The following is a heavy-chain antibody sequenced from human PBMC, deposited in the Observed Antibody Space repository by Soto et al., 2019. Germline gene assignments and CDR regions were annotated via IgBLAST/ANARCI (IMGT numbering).Heavy chain of an antibody. Sequence: SETLSLTCTVYGGSFSGYYWSWIRQHPGKGLEWIGYIYYSGSTYYNPSLKSRVTISVDTSKNQFSLKLSSVTAADTAVYYCANYPTTVTSDYWGQGTLVTVS. CDR2: IYYSGST. V-gene: IGHV4-59*06. CDR3: ANYPTTVTSDY. J-gene: IGHJ4*02. D-gene: IGHD4-17*01. CDR1: GGSFSGYY.